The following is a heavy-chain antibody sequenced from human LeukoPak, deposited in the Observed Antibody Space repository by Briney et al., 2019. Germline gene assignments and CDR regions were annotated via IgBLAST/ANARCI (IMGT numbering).Heavy chain of an antibody. CDR3: ARGLRYFDWLSPLVAFDI. CDR2: IYHSGST. V-gene: IGHV4-38-2*02. J-gene: IGHJ3*02. Sequence: SETLSLTCTVSGYSISSGYYWGWIRQPPGKGLEWIGSIYHSGSTYYNPSLKSRVTISVDTSKNQFSLKLSSVTAADTAVYYCARGLRYFDWLSPLVAFDIWGQGTMVTASS. D-gene: IGHD3-9*01. CDR1: GYSISSGYY.